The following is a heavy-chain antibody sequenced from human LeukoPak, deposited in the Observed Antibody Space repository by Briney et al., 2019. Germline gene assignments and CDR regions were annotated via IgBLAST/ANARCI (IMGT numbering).Heavy chain of an antibody. CDR3: ARDRTESTRFDP. CDR2: INPNSGDT. CDR1: GYTFTGYY. D-gene: IGHD3-10*01. V-gene: IGHV1-2*02. J-gene: IGHJ5*02. Sequence: ASVTVSCKASGYTFTGYYMHWVRQAPGQGLEWMGWINPNSGDTNYAQKFQGRVTMTRDTSISTAYMELSSLRSDDTAVYYCARDRTESTRFDPWGQGTLVTVSS.